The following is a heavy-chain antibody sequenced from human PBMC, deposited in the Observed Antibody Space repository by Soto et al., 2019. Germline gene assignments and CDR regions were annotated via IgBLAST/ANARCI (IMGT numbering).Heavy chain of an antibody. Sequence: SETLSLTCAVYGGSFSGYYWSWIRQPPGKGLEWIGEINHSGSTNYNPSLKSRVTISVDTSKNQFSLKLSSVTAADTAVYYCARFPVAGFDYWGQGTLVTVSS. J-gene: IGHJ4*02. CDR2: INHSGST. V-gene: IGHV4-34*01. CDR1: GGSFSGYY. CDR3: ARFPVAGFDY. D-gene: IGHD6-19*01.